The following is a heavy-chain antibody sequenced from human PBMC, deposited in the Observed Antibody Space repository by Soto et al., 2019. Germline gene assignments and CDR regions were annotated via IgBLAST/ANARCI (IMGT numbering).Heavy chain of an antibody. J-gene: IGHJ6*03. CDR2: ISSSSSTI. CDR3: ARAGDFWSGYYSYYYMDA. CDR1: GFTFSSYS. V-gene: IGHV3-48*01. Sequence: GGSLRLSCAASGFTFSSYSMNWVRQAPGKGLEWVSYISSSSSTIYYADSVKGRFTISRDNAKNSLYLQMNSLRAEDTAVYYCARAGDFWSGYYSYYYMDAWGKGTTVTVSS. D-gene: IGHD3-3*01.